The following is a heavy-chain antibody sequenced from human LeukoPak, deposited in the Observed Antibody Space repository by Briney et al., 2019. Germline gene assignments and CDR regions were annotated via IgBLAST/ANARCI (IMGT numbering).Heavy chain of an antibody. J-gene: IGHJ5*02. Sequence: GGSLRLSCAASGFTFSYYGMQWVRQAPGKGLEWVALIWHDGGKRYYADSVKGRFTISRDNSKNTLYLQMTTLRAEDTAVYYCARDADTSEFFSWLDLWGQGTLVTVSS. D-gene: IGHD3-22*01. CDR1: GFTFSYYG. CDR3: ARDADTSEFFSWLDL. V-gene: IGHV3-33*01. CDR2: IWHDGGKR.